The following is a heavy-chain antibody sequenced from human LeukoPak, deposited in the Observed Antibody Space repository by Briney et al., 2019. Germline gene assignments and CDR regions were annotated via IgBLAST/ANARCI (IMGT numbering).Heavy chain of an antibody. CDR2: INHSGST. V-gene: IGHV4-34*01. D-gene: IGHD4-17*01. Sequence: SETLSLTCAVYGGSFSGYYWSWIRQPPGKGLEWIGEINHSGSTNYNPSLKSRVTISVDTSKKQFPLKLSSVTAADTAVYYCARGTVATPISDYYYGMDVWGQGTTVTVSS. CDR1: GGSFSGYY. CDR3: ARGTVATPISDYYYGMDV. J-gene: IGHJ6*02.